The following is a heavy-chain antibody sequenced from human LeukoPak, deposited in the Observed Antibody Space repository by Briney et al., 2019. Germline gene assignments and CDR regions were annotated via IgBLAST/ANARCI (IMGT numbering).Heavy chain of an antibody. Sequence: GGSLRLSCAASGFTFSSYSMNWVRQAPGKVLEWVSYISSSSSTIYYADSVKGRFTISRDNAKNSLYLQMNSLRAEDTAVYYCTRDLMDYDVSTGLHHYYMDVWGQGTTVTVSS. V-gene: IGHV3-48*04. D-gene: IGHD3-9*01. CDR3: TRDLMDYDVSTGLHHYYMDV. CDR2: ISSSSSTI. CDR1: GFTFSSYS. J-gene: IGHJ6*02.